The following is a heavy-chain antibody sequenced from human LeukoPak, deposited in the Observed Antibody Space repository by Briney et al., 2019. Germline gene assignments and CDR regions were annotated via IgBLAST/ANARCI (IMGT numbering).Heavy chain of an antibody. CDR2: IRYDGSNK. CDR3: AKDGAAAGLYYYYYMDA. J-gene: IGHJ6*03. V-gene: IGHV3-30*02. CDR1: GFTFSSYG. Sequence: GGSLRLSCAASGFTFSSYGMHWVRQAPGKGLEWVAFIRYDGSNKYYADSVKGRFTISRDNSKNTLYLQMNSLRAEDTAVYYCAKDGAAAGLYYYYYMDAWGKGTTVTISS. D-gene: IGHD6-13*01.